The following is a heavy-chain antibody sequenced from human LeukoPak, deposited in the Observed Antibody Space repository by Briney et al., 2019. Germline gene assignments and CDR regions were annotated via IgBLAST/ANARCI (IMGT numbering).Heavy chain of an antibody. D-gene: IGHD3-3*01. CDR3: AKSPTYYDFWSGYYIDY. J-gene: IGHJ4*02. V-gene: IGHV3-23*01. Sequence: GGSLRLSCAASGFTFSSYAMSWVRQAPGKGLEWVSAISGSGGSTYYADSVKGRFTISRDNSKSTLYLQMNSLRAEDTAVYYCAKSPTYYDFWSGYYIDYWGQGTLVTVSS. CDR2: ISGSGGST. CDR1: GFTFSSYA.